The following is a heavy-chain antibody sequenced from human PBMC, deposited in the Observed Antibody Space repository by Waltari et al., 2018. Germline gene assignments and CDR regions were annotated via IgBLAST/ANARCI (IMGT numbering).Heavy chain of an antibody. CDR2: ISGTDGTT. D-gene: IGHD5-12*01. V-gene: IGHV3-23*01. CDR1: GFTFAGYA. CDR3: AKDYFPRRWLQFPHDAFDV. J-gene: IGHJ3*01. Sequence: EVHLLVSGGGLVQPGGSLRLSCAASGFTFAGYAMNWVRPTPGKGLEWVSAISGTDGTTSYTDSVKGRFTIYRDNSKNTLYLQMDNLRAEDTAIYYCAKDYFPRRWLQFPHDAFDVWGQGTMVTVSS.